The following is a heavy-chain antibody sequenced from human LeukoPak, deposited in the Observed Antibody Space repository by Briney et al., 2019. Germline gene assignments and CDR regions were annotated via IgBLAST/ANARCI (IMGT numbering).Heavy chain of an antibody. J-gene: IGHJ4*02. Sequence: GSLKPSLAASGFNLHSLWVDRGRPGPGEGVVGVSCINSDGSITSYADSVKGRFTISRDNAKNTLYLQMNSLRAEDTAVYYCARDYNNYPSYWGQGTLVTVSS. V-gene: IGHV3-74*01. D-gene: IGHD4-11*01. CDR2: INSDGSIT. CDR1: GFNLHSLW. CDR3: ARDYNNYPSY.